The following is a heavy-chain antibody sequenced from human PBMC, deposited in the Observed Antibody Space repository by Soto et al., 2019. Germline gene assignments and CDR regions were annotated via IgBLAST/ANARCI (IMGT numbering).Heavy chain of an antibody. J-gene: IGHJ3*01. CDR3: ARDRQQWLEPAGGALPF. Sequence: GESLSLSCAASGFTINSYVMHWGRQAPAQGLEWVARISYAGNDNYYADSVKGRFTISRDNSKKTLYLQMTSLRADDTAVYYCARDRQQWLEPAGGALPFWGQGTMVTVSS. CDR2: ISYAGNDN. D-gene: IGHD6-19*01. CDR1: GFTINSYV. V-gene: IGHV3-30-3*01.